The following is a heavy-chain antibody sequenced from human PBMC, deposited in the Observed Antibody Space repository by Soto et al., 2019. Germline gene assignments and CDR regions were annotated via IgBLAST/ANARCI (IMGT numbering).Heavy chain of an antibody. CDR3: ARSGYSYGPNPLLY. J-gene: IGHJ4*02. CDR1: GFAFTTFA. CDR2: ISFDGGTV. Sequence: GGSQRLSCSGTGFAFTTFAMHWVRQAPGKGLEYVSAISFDGGTVDYADSVKGRFTMSRDNAKNTLYLQMRSLRAEDTAVYYCARSGYSYGPNPLLYWGQGTLVTVSS. V-gene: IGHV3-64D*06. D-gene: IGHD5-18*01.